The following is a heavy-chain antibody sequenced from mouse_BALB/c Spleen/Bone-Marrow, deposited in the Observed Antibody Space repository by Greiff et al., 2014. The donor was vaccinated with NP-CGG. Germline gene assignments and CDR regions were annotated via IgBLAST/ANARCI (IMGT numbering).Heavy chain of an antibody. V-gene: IGHV1-4*01. Sequence: QVQLQQSGAELARPGASVRMSCRASGYTFTYFTMYWVKQRPGQGLEWIGCINPTSSYTNYNQKFKDKTTLTADTSSSTAYMQLSSMTSEDAAVYYGVREARWSCFTYWGQGTLVTVPA. CDR3: VREARWSCFTY. J-gene: IGHJ3*01. CDR1: GYTFTYFT. CDR2: INPTSSYT.